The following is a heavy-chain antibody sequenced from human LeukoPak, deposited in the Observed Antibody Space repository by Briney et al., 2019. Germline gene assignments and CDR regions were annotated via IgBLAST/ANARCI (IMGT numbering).Heavy chain of an antibody. V-gene: IGHV4-61*01. Sequence: SETLSLTCTVSGXSVSSGSNYWSWIRQPPGKGLECIGYIYYSGSTNYNPSLKSRVTISVDTSKNQFSLKLSSVTAADTAVYYCARGGINDAFDIWGQGTMVTVSS. CDR1: GXSVSSGSNY. J-gene: IGHJ3*02. CDR2: IYYSGST. CDR3: ARGGINDAFDI. D-gene: IGHD2-15*01.